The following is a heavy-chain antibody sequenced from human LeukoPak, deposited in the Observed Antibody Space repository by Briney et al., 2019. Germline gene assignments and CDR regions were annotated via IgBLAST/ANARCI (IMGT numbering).Heavy chain of an antibody. CDR3: AIYYDSSGYYFEAVDYFDY. D-gene: IGHD3-22*01. Sequence: PGGSLRLSCAASGFTFSSYSMNWVRQAPGKGLEWVSSISSSSSYIYYADSVKGRFTISRDNAKNSLYLQMNSLRAGDTAVYYCAIYYDSSGYYFEAVDYFDYWGQGTLVTVSS. CDR2: ISSSSSYI. V-gene: IGHV3-21*01. CDR1: GFTFSSYS. J-gene: IGHJ4*02.